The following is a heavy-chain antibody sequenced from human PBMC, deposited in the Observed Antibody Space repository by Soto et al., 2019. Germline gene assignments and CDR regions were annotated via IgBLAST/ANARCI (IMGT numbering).Heavy chain of an antibody. Sequence: PSETLSLTCTVSGGSIIRGDYYWSWIRQPPGKGLEWIGYIYYSGSTYYNPSLKSRVTISVDTSKNQFSLKVNSVTAADTAVYYCARNAPRHGYKSWGQGTLVTVSS. CDR3: ARNAPRHGYKS. D-gene: IGHD5-12*01. J-gene: IGHJ4*02. CDR2: IYYSGST. CDR1: GGSIIRGDYY. V-gene: IGHV4-30-4*02.